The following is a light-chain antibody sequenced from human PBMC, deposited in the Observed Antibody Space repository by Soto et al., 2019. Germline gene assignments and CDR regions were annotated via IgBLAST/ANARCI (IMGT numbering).Light chain of an antibody. CDR3: QQYDNFWT. J-gene: IGKJ1*01. CDR2: DAS. V-gene: IGKV1-5*01. CDR1: QSITNW. Sequence: DIQMTQSPSTLSASVGDRVTITCRASQSITNWLAWYQQTVGEAPKLLIYDASNLESGAPSRFSGSGSGTEFTLTISSLQPDDFASYYCQQYDNFWTFGQGTKVDIK.